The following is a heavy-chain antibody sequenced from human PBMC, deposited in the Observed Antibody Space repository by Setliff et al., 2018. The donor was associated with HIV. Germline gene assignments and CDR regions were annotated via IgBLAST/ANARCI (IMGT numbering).Heavy chain of an antibody. J-gene: IGHJ4*02. Sequence: SETLSLTCTVSGGSNSGDYWSWNRQPPGKGLEWIGYIHTSGRTNYNYPFKTRATISRDTSKNQFSLRLSSVTATDTAMYYFARHPREETQRNYKFDSWDQGTLVTVSS. V-gene: IGHV4-4*09. CDR2: IHTSGRT. CDR1: GGSNSGDY. CDR3: ARHPREETQRNYKFDS. D-gene: IGHD1-7*01.